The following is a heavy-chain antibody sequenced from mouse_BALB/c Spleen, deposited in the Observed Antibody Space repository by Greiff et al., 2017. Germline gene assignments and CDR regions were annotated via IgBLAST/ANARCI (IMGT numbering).Heavy chain of an antibody. Sequence: VHVKQSGTVLARPGASVKMSCKASGYTFTSYWMHWVKQRPGQGLEWIGAIYPGNSDTSYNQKFKGKAKLTAVTSTSTAYMELSSLTNEDSAVFYCTRRDGYYYCAMDYWGQGTSVTVSS. CDR3: TRRDGYYYCAMDY. V-gene: IGHV1-5*01. CDR1: GYTFTSYW. D-gene: IGHD2-3*01. J-gene: IGHJ4*01. CDR2: IYPGNSDT.